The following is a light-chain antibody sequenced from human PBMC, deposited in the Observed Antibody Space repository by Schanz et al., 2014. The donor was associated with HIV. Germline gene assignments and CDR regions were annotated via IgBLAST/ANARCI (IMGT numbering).Light chain of an antibody. J-gene: IGKJ1*01. Sequence: ETVLTQSPGSLSLSPGERATLSCRASQSVRSSYLAWYQQKPGQGPRLLISGASTRATGIPARFSGSGSGTDFTLTISRLEPEDFAVYYCQQYGSSPTFGQGTRVEIK. V-gene: IGKV3-20*01. CDR2: GAS. CDR1: QSVRSSY. CDR3: QQYGSSPT.